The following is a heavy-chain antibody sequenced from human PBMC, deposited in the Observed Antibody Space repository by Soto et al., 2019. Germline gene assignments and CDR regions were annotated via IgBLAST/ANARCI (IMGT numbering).Heavy chain of an antibody. Sequence: ASVKVSCKASGYTLTELSMHWVRQAPGKGLEWMGGFDPEDGETIYAQKFQGRVTMTEDTSTDTAYMELSSLRSEDTAVYYCATDLPLGYCSGGSCYSFTYYYGMDVWGQGTTVTVSS. J-gene: IGHJ6*02. D-gene: IGHD2-15*01. CDR1: GYTLTELS. CDR2: FDPEDGET. V-gene: IGHV1-24*01. CDR3: ATDLPLGYCSGGSCYSFTYYYGMDV.